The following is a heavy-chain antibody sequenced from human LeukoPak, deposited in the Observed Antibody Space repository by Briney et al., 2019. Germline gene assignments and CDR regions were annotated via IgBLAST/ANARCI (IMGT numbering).Heavy chain of an antibody. V-gene: IGHV4-31*03. CDR3: ARRKDGHDY. CDR1: GGSISSGGYY. CDR2: IHHTGST. D-gene: IGHD1-14*01. J-gene: IGHJ4*02. Sequence: PSQTPSLTCSVSGGSISSGGYYWTWIRQYPGEGLEWIGYIHHTGSTYYKPSLQSRVTISVDTSKNQFSLWLTAVTAADTAVYYCARRKDGHDYWGQGTLVTVSS.